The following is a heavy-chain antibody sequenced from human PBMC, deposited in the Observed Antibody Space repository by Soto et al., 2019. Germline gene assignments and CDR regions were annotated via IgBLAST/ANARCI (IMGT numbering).Heavy chain of an antibody. Sequence: EVQLVQSGAEVTKPGESLKISCKGSGYTFTKYWIGWVRQMPGKGLEWMGIIYPDDSETRYSPPFQGQVTMSADKSISTAYLQWSSLRASDTAMYYCARHSGRLGDWFDPWGQGTLVTVSS. V-gene: IGHV5-51*01. J-gene: IGHJ5*02. CDR3: ARHSGRLGDWFDP. CDR2: IYPDDSET. CDR1: GYTFTKYW. D-gene: IGHD3-10*01.